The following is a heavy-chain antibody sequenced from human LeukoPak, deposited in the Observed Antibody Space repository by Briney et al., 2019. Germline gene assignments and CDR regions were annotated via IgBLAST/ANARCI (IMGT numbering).Heavy chain of an antibody. D-gene: IGHD6-13*01. V-gene: IGHV4-39*01. CDR2: IYYGGTT. CDR3: ARQLRIAAAPYYFYY. J-gene: IGHJ4*02. CDR1: GGSISRPIYY. Sequence: PLGSLSLICTVSGGSISRPIYYSGSVRHPPGEGLEWVGSIYYGGTTNYNSSLGRRVTISVDTSKNQLSLKVSSVTAADTAVYYCARQLRIAAAPYYFYYWGQGTLVTVSS.